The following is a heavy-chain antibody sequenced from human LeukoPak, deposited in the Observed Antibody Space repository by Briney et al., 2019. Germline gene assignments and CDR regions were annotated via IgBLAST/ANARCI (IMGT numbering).Heavy chain of an antibody. J-gene: IGHJ4*02. D-gene: IGHD2-21*02. CDR1: GGSISSYY. CDR3: ARGFGTLGVTPDY. V-gene: IGHV4-59*01. CDR2: IYYSGST. Sequence: SETLSLTCTVSGGSISSYYWSWIRQPPGKGLEWIGYIYYSGSTNYNPSLKSRVTISVDTSKNQFSLKLSSVTAADTAVYYCARGFGTLGVTPDYWGQGTLVTVSS.